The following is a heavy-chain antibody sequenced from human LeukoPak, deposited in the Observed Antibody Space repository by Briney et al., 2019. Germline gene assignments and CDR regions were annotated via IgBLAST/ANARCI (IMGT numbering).Heavy chain of an antibody. CDR2: ISWDGGST. D-gene: IGHD6-19*01. V-gene: IGHV3-43D*03. CDR3: AKALPGEQWLGYFDL. J-gene: IGHJ2*01. CDR1: GFTFDDYA. Sequence: GGSLRLSCAASGFTFDDYAMHWVRQAPGKGLEWVSLISWDGGSTYYADSVKGRFTISRDNSKNSLYLQMNSLRAEDTALYYCAKALPGEQWLGYFDLWGRGTLATVSS.